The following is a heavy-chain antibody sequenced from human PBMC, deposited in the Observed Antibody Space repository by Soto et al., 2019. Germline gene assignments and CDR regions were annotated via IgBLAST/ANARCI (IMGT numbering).Heavy chain of an antibody. J-gene: IGHJ4*02. CDR1: GGSFSGSY. V-gene: IGHV4-34*01. CDR3: ARGGVFGVVIASY. CDR2: INQSGST. Sequence: PSETLSLTCAVYGGSFSGSYWNWIRQPPGKGLEWIGEINQSGSTNYNPSLKSRVTISVDTSKNQFSLKLSSVTAADSAVYYCARGGVFGVVIASYWGQGTRVTVSS. D-gene: IGHD3-3*01.